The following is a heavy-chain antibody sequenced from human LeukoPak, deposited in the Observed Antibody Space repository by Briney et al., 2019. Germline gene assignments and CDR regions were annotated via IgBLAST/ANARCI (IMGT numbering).Heavy chain of an antibody. CDR1: GFTFSSYA. CDR3: ARLYSYGLDY. V-gene: IGHV3-30*04. J-gene: IGHJ4*02. D-gene: IGHD5-18*01. Sequence: GGSLRLSCAASGFTFSSYAMHWVRQAPGKGLEWVAVISYDGSNKYYADSVEGRFTISRDNSKNTPYLQMNSLRAEDTAVYYCARLYSYGLDYWGQGTLVTVSS. CDR2: ISYDGSNK.